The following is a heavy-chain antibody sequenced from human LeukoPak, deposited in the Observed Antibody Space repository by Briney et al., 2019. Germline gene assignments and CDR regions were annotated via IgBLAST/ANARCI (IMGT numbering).Heavy chain of an antibody. D-gene: IGHD3-9*01. V-gene: IGHV3-23*01. CDR1: GFTLSSYG. J-gene: IGHJ4*02. Sequence: PGGSLRLSCAASGFTLSSYGMSWVRQALGKGLEWVSAISGSGGSTYYADSVKGRFTISRDNSKNTLYLQMNSLRAEDTAVYYCAKEGDYDILTSYGRGRWGRVAYFDYWGQGTLVTVSS. CDR3: AKEGDYDILTSYGRGRWGRVAYFDY. CDR2: ISGSGGST.